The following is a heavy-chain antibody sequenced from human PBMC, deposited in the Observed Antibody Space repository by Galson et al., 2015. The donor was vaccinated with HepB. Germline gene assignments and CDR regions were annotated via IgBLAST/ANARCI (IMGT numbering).Heavy chain of an antibody. Sequence: SLRLSCAASGFTFSAHCMDWVRQAPGKGLDWIGRIRDKANGYTTIYAASVKGRLTISRDDSKNSLYLQLNSLKTEDTAIYYCARVLSSTNRKTIDYWGQGTLVTVSS. CDR1: GFTFSAHC. CDR3: ARVLSSTNRKTIDY. CDR2: IRDKANGYTT. V-gene: IGHV3-72*01. D-gene: IGHD2-2*01. J-gene: IGHJ4*02.